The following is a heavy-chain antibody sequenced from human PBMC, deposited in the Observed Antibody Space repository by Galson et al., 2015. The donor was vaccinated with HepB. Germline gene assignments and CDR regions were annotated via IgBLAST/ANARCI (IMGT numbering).Heavy chain of an antibody. CDR2: VDSDGSST. CDR3: AREANIGAAGKLYDR. D-gene: IGHD2-8*01. V-gene: IGHV3-74*03. Sequence: SLRLSCAASGLTFRNYWMHWVRQAPGKGLVWVSRVDSDGSSTEYAASGKGRFTISRDNAKNTLYLQMNSVSAEDTAVYYCAREANIGAAGKLYDRWGQGTLVSV. CDR1: GLTFRNYW. J-gene: IGHJ4*02.